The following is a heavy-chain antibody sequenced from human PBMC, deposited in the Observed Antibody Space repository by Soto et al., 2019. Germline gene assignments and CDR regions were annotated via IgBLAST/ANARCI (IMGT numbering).Heavy chain of an antibody. D-gene: IGHD5-12*01. J-gene: IGHJ4*02. CDR3: ARDRLPIVGSISARHFDY. Sequence: QVQLVESGGAVVQPGRSLRLSCAASRFTFSSYGMHWVRQAPGKGLEWVAFIWFDGSNKYYGDSVKGRFTISRDNSKNTWYLQMNSLRAEDTAVYYCARDRLPIVGSISARHFDYWGQGTLVTVSS. CDR2: IWFDGSNK. CDR1: RFTFSSYG. V-gene: IGHV3-33*01.